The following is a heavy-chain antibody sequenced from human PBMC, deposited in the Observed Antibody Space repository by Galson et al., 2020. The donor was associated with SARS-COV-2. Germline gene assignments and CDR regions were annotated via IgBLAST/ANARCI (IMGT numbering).Heavy chain of an antibody. V-gene: IGHV3-7*01. CDR1: GFIFSSYW. J-gene: IGHJ4*02. CDR3: ARNRDSSGYYYEIDY. CDR2: IKQDGSEK. Sequence: GGSLRLSCAASGFIFSSYWMSWVRQAPGKGLEWVANIKQDGSEKYYVDSVKGRFTISRDNAKNSLYLQMNSLRAEDTAVYYCARNRDSSGYYYEIDYWGQGALVTFSS. D-gene: IGHD3-22*01.